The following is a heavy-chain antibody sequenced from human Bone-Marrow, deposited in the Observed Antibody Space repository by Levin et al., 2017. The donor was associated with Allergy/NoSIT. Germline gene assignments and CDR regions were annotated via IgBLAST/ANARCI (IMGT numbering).Heavy chain of an antibody. V-gene: IGHV4-39*01. CDR1: GGSISSSSYY. J-gene: IGHJ3*02. Sequence: SETLSLTCTVSGGSISSSSYYWGWIRQPPGKGLEWIGSIYYSGSTYYNPSLKSRVTISVDTSKNQFSLKLSSVTAADTAVYYCARHDIVVVPAASDAFDSWGQGTMVTVSS. CDR2: IYYSGST. CDR3: ARHDIVVVPAASDAFDS. D-gene: IGHD2-2*01.